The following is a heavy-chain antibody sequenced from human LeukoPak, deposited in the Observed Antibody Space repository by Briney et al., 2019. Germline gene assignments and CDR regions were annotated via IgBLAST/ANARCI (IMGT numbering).Heavy chain of an antibody. Sequence: PGGSLRLSCTGSGFTFGDYAISWVRQAPGKGLEWVSYISSSGSTIYYADSVKGRFTISRDNAKNSLYLQMNSLRAEDTAVYYCARAYSYYYDSSGLYYWGQGTLVTVSS. D-gene: IGHD3-22*01. CDR1: GFTFGDYA. CDR2: ISSSGSTI. V-gene: IGHV3-11*01. J-gene: IGHJ4*02. CDR3: ARAYSYYYDSSGLYY.